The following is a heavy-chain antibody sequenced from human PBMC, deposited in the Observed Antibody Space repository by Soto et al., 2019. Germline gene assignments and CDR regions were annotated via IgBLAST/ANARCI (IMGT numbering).Heavy chain of an antibody. CDR2: IKSKTDGGTR. Sequence: PGGSLRLSCAASGFTFSNAWMSWVRQAPGKGLEWVGRIKSKTDGGTRDYAAPVKGRFTISRDDSKNKLNLQMNSLKTEDTAVYYCTTDGAYCSSTSCYADGDYWGQGTLVTVSS. CDR3: TTDGAYCSSTSCYADGDY. J-gene: IGHJ4*02. CDR1: GFTFSNAW. D-gene: IGHD2-2*01. V-gene: IGHV3-15*01.